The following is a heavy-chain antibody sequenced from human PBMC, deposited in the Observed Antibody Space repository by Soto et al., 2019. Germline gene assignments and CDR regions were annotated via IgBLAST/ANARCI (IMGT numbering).Heavy chain of an antibody. J-gene: IGHJ4*02. CDR2: IYYSGST. D-gene: IGHD5-12*01. CDR3: ERAPKGLVAPTDY. Sequence: SETLSLTCTVSGGSISSYYWSWIRQPPGKGLEWIGYIYYSGSTNYNPSLKSRVTISVDTSKNQFSLRLSSVTAADTAVYYCERAPKGLVAPTDYWGQGTLVTVSS. CDR1: GGSISSYY. V-gene: IGHV4-59*01.